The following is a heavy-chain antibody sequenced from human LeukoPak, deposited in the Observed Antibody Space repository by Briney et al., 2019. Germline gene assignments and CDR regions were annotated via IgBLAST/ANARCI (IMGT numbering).Heavy chain of an antibody. J-gene: IGHJ5*02. V-gene: IGHV4-39*07. Sequence: SETLSLTCTVSGGSISSSSYYWGWIRQPPGKGLEWIGSIYYSGSTYYNPSLKSRVTISVDTSKNQFSLKLSSVTAADTAVYYCARRSGITMVRGVERWFDPWGQGTLVTVSS. D-gene: IGHD3-10*01. CDR3: ARRSGITMVRGVERWFDP. CDR2: IYYSGST. CDR1: GGSISSSSYY.